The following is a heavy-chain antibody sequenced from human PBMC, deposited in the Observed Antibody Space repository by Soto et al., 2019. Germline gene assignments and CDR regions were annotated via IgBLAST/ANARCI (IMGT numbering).Heavy chain of an antibody. D-gene: IGHD6-6*01. V-gene: IGHV3-33*01. J-gene: IGHJ3*02. Sequence: QVQLVESGGGVVQPGRSLRLSCAASGFTFSSYGMHWVRQAPGKGLEWVAVIWYDGSNKYYADSVKGRFTISRDNSKNTLYLQMNSLRAEDTAVYYCARTVSIAARRSAYAFDIWGQGTMVTVSS. CDR1: GFTFSSYG. CDR2: IWYDGSNK. CDR3: ARTVSIAARRSAYAFDI.